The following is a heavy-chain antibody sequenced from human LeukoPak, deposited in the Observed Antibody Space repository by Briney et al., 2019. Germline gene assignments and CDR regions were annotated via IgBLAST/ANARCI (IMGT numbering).Heavy chain of an antibody. CDR2: INHSGST. CDR1: GGSFSGYY. D-gene: IGHD4-17*01. Sequence: SETLSLTCAVYGGSFSGYYWSWIRQPPGKGLEWIGEINHSGSTNYNPSLKSRVTISVDTSKNQFSLKLSSVTAADTAVYYCARDQLGYGDYLHLPPDYWGQGTLVTVSS. V-gene: IGHV4-34*01. CDR3: ARDQLGYGDYLHLPPDY. J-gene: IGHJ4*02.